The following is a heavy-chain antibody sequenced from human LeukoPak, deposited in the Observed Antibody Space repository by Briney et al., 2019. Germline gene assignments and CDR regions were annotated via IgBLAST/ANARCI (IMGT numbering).Heavy chain of an antibody. CDR3: ARDRRVTIFGVVTHRWFDP. CDR2: IYNSGST. V-gene: IGHV4-31*03. Sequence: SETLSLTCTVSGGSFSSGAYYWSWIRQLPGKGLEWIGYIYNSGSTDYNPSLKSRLTISVDTSKNQFSLKLSSVTAADTAVYYCARDRRVTIFGVVTHRWFDPWGQGTLVTVSS. CDR1: GGSFSSGAYY. D-gene: IGHD3-3*01. J-gene: IGHJ5*02.